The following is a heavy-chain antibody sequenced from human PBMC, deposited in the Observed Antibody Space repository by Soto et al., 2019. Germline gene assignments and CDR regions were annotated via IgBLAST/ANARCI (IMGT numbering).Heavy chain of an antibody. Sequence: ASVKVSCKASGGTFSSYAISWVRQAPGQGLEWMGGIIPIFGTANYAQKFQGRVTITADESTSTAYMELSSLRSEDTAVYYCARAMTGYCSGGSCYGFDPWGQGTLVTVSS. CDR3: ARAMTGYCSGGSCYGFDP. CDR1: GGTFSSYA. D-gene: IGHD2-15*01. V-gene: IGHV1-69*13. J-gene: IGHJ5*02. CDR2: IIPIFGTA.